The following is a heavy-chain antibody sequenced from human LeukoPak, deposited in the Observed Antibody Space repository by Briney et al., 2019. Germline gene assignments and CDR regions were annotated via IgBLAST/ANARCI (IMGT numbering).Heavy chain of an antibody. CDR1: GGSISSSSYY. J-gene: IGHJ5*02. D-gene: IGHD1-1*01. CDR2: IYYSGSA. CDR3: AREGTSGTHLNWFDP. V-gene: IGHV4-61*01. Sequence: PSETLSLTCTVSGGSISSSSYYWSWIRQPPGKGLEWIGYIYYSGSAKYNPSLKSRVTISVDTSKNQFSLKLSSVTAADTAVYYCAREGTSGTHLNWFDPWGQGTLVTVSS.